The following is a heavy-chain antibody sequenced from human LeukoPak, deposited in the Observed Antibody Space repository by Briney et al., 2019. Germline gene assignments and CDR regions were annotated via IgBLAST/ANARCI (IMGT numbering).Heavy chain of an antibody. CDR3: PRVSVGGDHGMDV. D-gene: IGHD3-16*01. Sequence: GESLKISCKGSGYSFTSYWIGWVRQMPGKGLEWMGIIYPGDSDTRYSPSFQGQVTISADKSIGTAYLQWSSLKASDTAMYYCPRVSVGGDHGMDVWGQGTTVTASS. CDR2: IYPGDSDT. V-gene: IGHV5-51*01. CDR1: GYSFTSYW. J-gene: IGHJ6*02.